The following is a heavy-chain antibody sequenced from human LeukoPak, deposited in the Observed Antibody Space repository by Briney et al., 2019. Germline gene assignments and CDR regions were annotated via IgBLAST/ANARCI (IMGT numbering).Heavy chain of an antibody. CDR2: ISSSSSTI. J-gene: IGHJ2*01. D-gene: IGHD4-23*01. Sequence: PGGSLRLSCAASGFTFSSYSMNWVRQAPGKGLEWVSYISSSSSTIYYADSVKGRFTISRDNAKNSLYLQMNSLRAEDTAVYYCARFGIQDYGGNSGWYFDLWGRGTLVTVSS. V-gene: IGHV3-48*04. CDR1: GFTFSSYS. CDR3: ARFGIQDYGGNSGWYFDL.